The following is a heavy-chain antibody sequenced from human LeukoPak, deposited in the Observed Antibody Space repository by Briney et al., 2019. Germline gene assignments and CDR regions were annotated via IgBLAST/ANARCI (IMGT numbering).Heavy chain of an antibody. Sequence: GGSLRLSCAASGFTFSSNWMSWVRHAPGKGLEWVANIKQDGSEKYYVDSVKGRFTISRDSAKKSLYLQMNSLRAEDTAVYYCAGRDNWNYLSAFDMWGQGTMVTVSS. D-gene: IGHD1-7*01. CDR2: IKQDGSEK. CDR3: AGRDNWNYLSAFDM. V-gene: IGHV3-7*01. J-gene: IGHJ3*02. CDR1: GFTFSSNW.